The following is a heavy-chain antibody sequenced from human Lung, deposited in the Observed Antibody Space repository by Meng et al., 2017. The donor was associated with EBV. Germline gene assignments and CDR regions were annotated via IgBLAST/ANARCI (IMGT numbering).Heavy chain of an antibody. CDR1: GDSVSSTSVT. V-gene: IGHV6-1*01. CDR3: ARDERSWYYFDY. J-gene: IGHJ4*02. CDR2: TYYRSKWYT. Sequence: QVQLEQLGPGQVKPSQDGLSTCDISGDSVSSTSVTWNWIRQSPSGGLEWLGRTYYRSKWYTDYALSLKSRVTINADTSKNHFSLQLNSVTPEDTAVYYCARDERSWYYFDYWGQGTLVTVAS. D-gene: IGHD6-13*01.